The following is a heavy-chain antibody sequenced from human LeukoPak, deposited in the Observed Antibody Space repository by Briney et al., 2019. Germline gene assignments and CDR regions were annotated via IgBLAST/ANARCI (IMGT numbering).Heavy chain of an antibody. Sequence: GESLKISCKGSGYSFNTYWIGWVRQMPGKGLEWMGIIYPGDSDTRYSPSFQGQVTISADKSISTAYLQWSSLKASDTAMYYCARQADLNWFDPWGQGTLVTVSS. V-gene: IGHV5-51*01. CDR1: GYSFNTYW. J-gene: IGHJ5*02. D-gene: IGHD3-3*01. CDR3: ARQADLNWFDP. CDR2: IYPGDSDT.